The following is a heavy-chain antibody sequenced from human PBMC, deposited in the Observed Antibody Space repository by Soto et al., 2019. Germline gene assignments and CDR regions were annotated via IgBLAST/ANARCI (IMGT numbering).Heavy chain of an antibody. CDR3: ARVTPEWELRADC. D-gene: IGHD1-26*01. Sequence: QVQLVQSGAEVKKPGASVKVSCKASGYTFTSYGISWVRQAPGQGLEWMGWTSAYNGNTNYAQKLQGRVTMTTHPSTSRAYRELRSLSSDETAVYYCARVTPEWELRADCWGRGTLVTVPS. CDR2: TSAYNGNT. V-gene: IGHV1-18*01. CDR1: GYTFTSYG. J-gene: IGHJ4*02.